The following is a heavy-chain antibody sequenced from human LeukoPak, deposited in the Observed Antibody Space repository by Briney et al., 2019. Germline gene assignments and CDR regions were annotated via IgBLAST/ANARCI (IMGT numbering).Heavy chain of an antibody. CDR1: GFTFSSYW. V-gene: IGHV3-74*01. CDR2: INSDGSST. J-gene: IGHJ4*02. CDR3: ARDSGYSSLFDY. Sequence: GGSLRLSCAASGFTFSSYWMHWVRQAPGKGLVWVSRINSDGSSTNYAHSVKGRFTISRDNAKNTLYLQMNSLRAEDTAVYYCARDSGYSSLFDYWGQGTLVTVSS. D-gene: IGHD6-13*01.